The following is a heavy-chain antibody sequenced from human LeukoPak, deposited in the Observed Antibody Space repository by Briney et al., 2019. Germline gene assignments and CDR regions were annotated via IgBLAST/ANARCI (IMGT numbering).Heavy chain of an antibody. CDR3: ARDGTVTTSAPDY. Sequence: ASVKVSCKASGYTFTSYAMNWVRQAPGQRLEWMGWINAGNGNTKYSQKFQGRVTITRDTSASTAYMELSSLRSEDTAVYYCARDGTVTTSAPDYWGQGTLVTVSS. CDR2: INAGNGNT. CDR1: GYTFTSYA. D-gene: IGHD4-17*01. J-gene: IGHJ4*02. V-gene: IGHV1-3*01.